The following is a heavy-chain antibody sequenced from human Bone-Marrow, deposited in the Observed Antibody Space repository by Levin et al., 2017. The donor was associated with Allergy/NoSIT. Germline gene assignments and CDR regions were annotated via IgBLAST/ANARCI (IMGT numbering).Heavy chain of an antibody. CDR3: ARVRRVASGLDY. D-gene: IGHD5/OR15-5a*01. CDR2: VFWSGTT. J-gene: IGHJ4*02. CDR1: GASMKYYF. Sequence: SETLSLTCTVSGASMKYYFWSWIRQTPGRGLEWIGNVFWSGTTIYNPSLESRVTMSVDTSRNQFFLTMRSVTPGDTALYFCARVRRVASGLDYWGPGTLVTVSA. V-gene: IGHV4-59*08.